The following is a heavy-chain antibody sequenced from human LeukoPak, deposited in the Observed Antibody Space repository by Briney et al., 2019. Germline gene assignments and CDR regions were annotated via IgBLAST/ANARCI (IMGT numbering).Heavy chain of an antibody. J-gene: IGHJ6*03. D-gene: IGHD6-19*01. Sequence: PGESLKISCKGSGYSFTSYWIGWVRQMPGKGLEWMGIIYPGDSDTRYSPSFQGQVTISADKSISTAYLQWSSLKASDTAMYYCATQRWLVPQNYYYYYMDVWGKGTTGTVSS. CDR1: GYSFTSYW. CDR3: ATQRWLVPQNYYYYYMDV. V-gene: IGHV5-51*03. CDR2: IYPGDSDT.